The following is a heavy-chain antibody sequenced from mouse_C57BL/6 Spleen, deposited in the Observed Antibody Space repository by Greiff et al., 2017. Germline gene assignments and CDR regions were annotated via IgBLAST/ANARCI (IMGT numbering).Heavy chain of an antibody. Sequence: DVKLVESGGGLVQPGGSLKLSCAASGFTFSDYYMYWVRQTPEKRLEWVAYISNGGGSTYYPDTVKGRFTISRDNAKNTLYLQMSRLKSEDTAMYYCARQGDGYYWFAYWGQGTLVTVSA. J-gene: IGHJ3*01. CDR1: GFTFSDYY. CDR2: ISNGGGST. V-gene: IGHV5-12*01. CDR3: ARQGDGYYWFAY. D-gene: IGHD2-3*01.